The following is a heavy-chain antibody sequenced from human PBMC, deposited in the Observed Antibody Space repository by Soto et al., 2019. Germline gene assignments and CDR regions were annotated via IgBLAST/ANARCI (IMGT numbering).Heavy chain of an antibody. D-gene: IGHD3-10*01. CDR3: AKDLVHGNYFDY. Sequence: GGSLRLSCAASGFTFNSYAMSWVRQAPGKGLEWVSTISRSGGSTYYADSVKGRFTISRDDSKNTLYLQMNSLRADDTAVYYCAKDLVHGNYFDYWGQGTQVTVSS. V-gene: IGHV3-23*01. CDR2: ISRSGGST. CDR1: GFTFNSYA. J-gene: IGHJ4*02.